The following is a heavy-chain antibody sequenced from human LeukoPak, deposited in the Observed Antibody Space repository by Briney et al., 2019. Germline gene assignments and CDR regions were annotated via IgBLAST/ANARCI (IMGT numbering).Heavy chain of an antibody. D-gene: IGHD3-3*01. CDR3: ARERIYDFWSAYYSWFDP. CDR2: IYTGGST. J-gene: IGHJ5*02. Sequence: SETLSLTCTVSGGSISSYYWNWIRQPAGKGLEWIGRIYTGGSTNYNPSLKSRLTISVDKSKNQFSLKLSSVTAADTAVYYCARERIYDFWSAYYSWFDPWGQGTLVTVSS. CDR1: GGSISSYY. V-gene: IGHV4-4*07.